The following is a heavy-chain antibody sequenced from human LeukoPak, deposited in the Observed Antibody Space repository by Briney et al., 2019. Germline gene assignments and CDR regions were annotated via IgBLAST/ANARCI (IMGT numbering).Heavy chain of an antibody. CDR2: IISSSSYI. CDR3: ARDLVGATEGAFDI. J-gene: IGHJ3*02. Sequence: GRSLRLSCAVSGFTFSSYSMNWVRQAPGKGLEWVTSIISSSSYIYYADSVKGQFTICRDNAKNSLYLQMNSLRAEDTAVYYCARDLVGATEGAFDIWGQGTMVTVSS. V-gene: IGHV3-21*01. CDR1: GFTFSSYS. D-gene: IGHD1-26*01.